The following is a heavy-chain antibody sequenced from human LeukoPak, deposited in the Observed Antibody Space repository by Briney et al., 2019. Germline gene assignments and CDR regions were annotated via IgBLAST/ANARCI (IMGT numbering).Heavy chain of an antibody. CDR3: ARATYCSGDSCYSRIFDY. CDR1: GGSFSDYY. V-gene: IGHV4-34*01. Sequence: SETLSLTCAVYGGSFSDYYWSWIRQPPGKGLEWIGEINHSGSTNYNPSLKSRVTISVDTSKNQFSLKLSSVTAADTAVYYCARATYCSGDSCYSRIFDYWGQGTLVTVSS. CDR2: INHSGST. J-gene: IGHJ4*02. D-gene: IGHD2-15*01.